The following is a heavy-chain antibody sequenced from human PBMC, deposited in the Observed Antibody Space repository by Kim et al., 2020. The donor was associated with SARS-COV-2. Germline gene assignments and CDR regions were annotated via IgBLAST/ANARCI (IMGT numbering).Heavy chain of an antibody. CDR2: INGPGTST. CDR1: GFTFNSYA. Sequence: GGSLRLSCAASGFTFNSYAMSWVRQAPGKGLEWVSLINGPGTSTYYADSVKGRFTISRDNSKNTLYLQMNSLRAEDTAVYYCAKRTYYYDSSGDLYFDYWGQGTLGTVSS. J-gene: IGHJ4*02. D-gene: IGHD3-22*01. V-gene: IGHV3-23*01. CDR3: AKRTYYYDSSGDLYFDY.